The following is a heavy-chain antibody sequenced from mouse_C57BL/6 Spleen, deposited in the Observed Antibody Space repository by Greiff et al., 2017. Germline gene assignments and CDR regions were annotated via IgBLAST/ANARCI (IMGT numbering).Heavy chain of an antibody. V-gene: IGHV1-63*01. CDR1: GYTFTNYW. D-gene: IGHD1-1*01. Sequence: QVQLQQSGAELVRPGTSVKMSCKASGYTFTNYWIGWAKQRPGHGLEWIGDIYPGGGYTNYNEKFKGKATLTVDKSSSTAYMQFSSLTSEDSAIYYCARSGVYYYGSNWYFDVWGTGTTVTVSS. CDR3: ARSGVYYYGSNWYFDV. CDR2: IYPGGGYT. J-gene: IGHJ1*03.